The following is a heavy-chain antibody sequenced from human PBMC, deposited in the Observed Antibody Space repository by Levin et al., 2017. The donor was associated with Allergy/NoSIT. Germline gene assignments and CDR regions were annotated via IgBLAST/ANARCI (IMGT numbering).Heavy chain of an antibody. CDR3: ARGVRPRITMVRGVRIGYYFDY. D-gene: IGHD3-10*01. CDR2: INHSGST. J-gene: IGHJ4*02. CDR1: GGSFSGYY. Sequence: ASETLSLTCAVYGGSFSGYYWSWIRQPPGKGLEWIGEINHSGSTNYNPSLKSRVTISVDTSKNQFSLKLSSVTAADTAVYYCARGVRPRITMVRGVRIGYYFDYWGQGTLVTVSS. V-gene: IGHV4-34*01.